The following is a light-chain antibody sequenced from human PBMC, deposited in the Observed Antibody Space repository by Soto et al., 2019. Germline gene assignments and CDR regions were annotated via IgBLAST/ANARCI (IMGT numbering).Light chain of an antibody. J-gene: IGLJ1*01. V-gene: IGLV2-8*01. Sequence: QSALTQPPSASGSPGQSVTLSCTGTSNDVGGFEYVSWYQQHPDKAPKLVIYEVSKRPSGVPDRFSGSKSGSTASLTVSGLQAEDEAEYYCSSYAGNDREVFGTGTKVTVL. CDR3: SSYAGNDREV. CDR1: SNDVGGFEY. CDR2: EVS.